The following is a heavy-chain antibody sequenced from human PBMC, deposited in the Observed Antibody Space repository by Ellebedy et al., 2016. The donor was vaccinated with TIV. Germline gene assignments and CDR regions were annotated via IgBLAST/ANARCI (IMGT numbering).Heavy chain of an antibody. D-gene: IGHD3-22*01. CDR1: GYSFTSYW. Sequence: KVSCXGSGYSFTSYWIGWVRQMPGKGLEWMGIIYPGDSDTRYSPSFQGQVTISADKSISTAYLQWSSLKASDTAMYYCARTSDSSGYYPGFIDYWGQGTLVTVSS. CDR3: ARTSDSSGYYPGFIDY. V-gene: IGHV5-51*01. CDR2: IYPGDSDT. J-gene: IGHJ4*02.